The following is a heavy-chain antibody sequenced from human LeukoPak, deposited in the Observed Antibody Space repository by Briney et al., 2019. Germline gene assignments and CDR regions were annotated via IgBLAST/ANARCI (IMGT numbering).Heavy chain of an antibody. CDR3: ARDQGGSYQLLQLVTFDI. CDR1: GFTFSSYT. Sequence: GGSLRLSCAASGFTFSSYTMNWVRQPPGKGLEWVSNIGTSSTTIYYADSVKGRFTISRDNAKNSLYLQMNSLRAEDTAVYYCARDQGGSYQLLQLVTFDIWGQGTIVTVSS. J-gene: IGHJ3*02. V-gene: IGHV3-48*04. D-gene: IGHD2-2*01. CDR2: IGTSSTTI.